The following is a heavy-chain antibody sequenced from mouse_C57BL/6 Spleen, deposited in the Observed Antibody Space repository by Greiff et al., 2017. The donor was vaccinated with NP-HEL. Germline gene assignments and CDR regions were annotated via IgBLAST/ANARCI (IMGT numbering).Heavy chain of an antibody. CDR3: ARERNSNYLYFDY. CDR1: GFTFSDYY. Sequence: EVKVVESEGGLVQPGSSMKLSCTASGFTFSDYYMAWVRQVPEKGLEWVANINYDGSSTYYLDSLKSRFIISRDNAKNILYLQMSSLKSEDTATYYCARERNSNYLYFDYWGQGTTLTVSS. J-gene: IGHJ2*01. D-gene: IGHD2-5*01. CDR2: INYDGSST. V-gene: IGHV5-16*01.